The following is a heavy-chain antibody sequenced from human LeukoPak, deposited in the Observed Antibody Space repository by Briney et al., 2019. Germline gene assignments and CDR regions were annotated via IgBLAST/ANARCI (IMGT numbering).Heavy chain of an antibody. CDR2: IDYSGST. D-gene: IGHD2-15*01. Sequence: SETLSLTCTVSGGFVSSGSYYWNWIRQPPGKGLEWIGCIDYSGSTYYNPSLKSRVTVSADTSKNQFSLKLTSVTAADTAVYYCARRWYHAYCDYWGQGSLVTVSS. J-gene: IGHJ4*02. CDR3: ARRWYHAYCDY. CDR1: GGFVSSGSYY. V-gene: IGHV4-61*01.